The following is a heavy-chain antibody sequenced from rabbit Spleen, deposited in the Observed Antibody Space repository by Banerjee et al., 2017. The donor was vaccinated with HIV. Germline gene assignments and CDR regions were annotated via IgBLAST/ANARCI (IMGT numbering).Heavy chain of an antibody. J-gene: IGHJ4*01. CDR3: ARDLTGVIGWNFNL. V-gene: IGHV1S43*01. Sequence: QEQLEESGGDLVQPGGSLTLSCKASRFSFNIDYVICWVRQAPGKGLEWIGIIYPITDTTYYANWVNGRFTISRDNAQNTVFLQMTSLTAADTATYFCARDLTGVIGWNFNLWGPGTLVTVS. D-gene: IGHD1-1*01. CDR2: IYPITDTT. CDR1: RFSFNIDYV.